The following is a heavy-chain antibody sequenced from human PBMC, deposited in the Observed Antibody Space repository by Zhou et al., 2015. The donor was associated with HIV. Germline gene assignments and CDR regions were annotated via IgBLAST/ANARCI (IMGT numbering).Heavy chain of an antibody. CDR1: GFSFDDYA. CDR2: IWYDGSNK. D-gene: IGHD3-22*01. CDR3: AKGRRYNYDNSGAFDF. J-gene: IGHJ4*02. V-gene: IGHV3-33*07. Sequence: VQLVESGGTWIQPGRSLRLSCAASGFSFDDYAMYWVRQAPGKGLEWVAVIWYDGSNKYYADSVKGRFTISRDNSKNTLYLEMNSLRAVDTAVYYCAKGRRYNYDNSGAFDFWGQGTLVVVSS.